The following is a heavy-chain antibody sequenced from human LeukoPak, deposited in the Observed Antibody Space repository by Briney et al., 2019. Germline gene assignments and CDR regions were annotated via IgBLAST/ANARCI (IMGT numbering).Heavy chain of an antibody. CDR3: ARDEVVPSITFDY. J-gene: IGHJ4*02. Sequence: RGSLRLSCAASGFTFSSYSMNWVRQAPGKGLEWVSSISSSSSYIYYADSVKGRFTISRDNAKNSLYLQMNSLRAEDTAVYYCARDEVVPSITFDYWGQGTMVTVSS. CDR1: GFTFSSYS. V-gene: IGHV3-21*01. D-gene: IGHD2-21*01. CDR2: ISSSSSYI.